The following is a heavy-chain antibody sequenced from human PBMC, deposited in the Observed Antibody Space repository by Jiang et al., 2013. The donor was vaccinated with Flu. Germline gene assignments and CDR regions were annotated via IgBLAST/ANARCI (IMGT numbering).Heavy chain of an antibody. V-gene: IGHV6-1*01. J-gene: IGHJ4*02. CDR1: GDSVSSNSAA. CDR3: ARDGGCSGGSCPRGRGFDY. CDR2: TYYRSKWYN. Sequence: QTLSLTCAISGDSVSSNSAAWNWIRQSPSRGLEWLGRTYYRSKWYNDYAVSVKSRITINPDTSKNQFSLQLNSVTPEDTAVYYCARDGGCSGGSCPRGRGFDYWGQGTLVTVSS. D-gene: IGHD2-15*01.